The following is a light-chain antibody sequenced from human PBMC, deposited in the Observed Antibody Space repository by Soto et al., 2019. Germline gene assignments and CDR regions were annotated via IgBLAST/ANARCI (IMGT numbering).Light chain of an antibody. CDR3: QQYHSYPFT. V-gene: IGKV1-16*02. CDR2: AAS. J-gene: IGKJ4*01. Sequence: DIQMTQSPSSLSASVGDTVTITCRASQGINDCLAWFQQKPGKAPKPLISAASSLQSGVPSKFSGSGSDRDFSLTISSLQPEDSATYYCQQYHSYPFTFGGGTKVEIK. CDR1: QGINDC.